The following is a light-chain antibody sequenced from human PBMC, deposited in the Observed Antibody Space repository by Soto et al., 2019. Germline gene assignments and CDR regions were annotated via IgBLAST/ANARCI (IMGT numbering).Light chain of an antibody. V-gene: IGLV7-43*01. CDR1: SGAVTSDHY. Sequence: QAVVTQEPSLTVSPGGTVTLTCASSSGAVTSDHYPNWFQQKPGQAPRALIYSTNKKHSWTPARFSGSLLGGKAALTLSGVRPEDEAEFYCLLYYGGVWVFGGGTQLTVL. CDR2: STN. CDR3: LLYYGGVWV. J-gene: IGLJ3*02.